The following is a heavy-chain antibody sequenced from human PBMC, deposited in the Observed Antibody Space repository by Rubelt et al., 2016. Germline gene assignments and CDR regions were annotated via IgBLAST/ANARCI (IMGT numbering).Heavy chain of an antibody. D-gene: IGHD1-7*01. J-gene: IGHJ5*02. Sequence: QLQLQESGPGLVKPSETLSPTCTVSGGSISSSSYYWGWIRHPPGQGLEWIGSIYYSGSTYYTPALQGGCTMSGVTSRYECSRDVRSGTAAGTAVYYCARPGSSLTGARTWFDPWGQGTLVSVSS. CDR1: GGSISSSSYY. V-gene: IGHV4-39*01. CDR2: IYYSGST. CDR3: ARPGSSLTGARTWFDP.